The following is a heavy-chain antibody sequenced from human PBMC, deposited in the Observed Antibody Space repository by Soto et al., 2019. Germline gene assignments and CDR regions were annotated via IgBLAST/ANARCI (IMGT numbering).Heavy chain of an antibody. Sequence: GGSLRLSCAASGSTFSSYTMNWVRQAPGKGLEWISHITHSSSAIYYADSVRGRFTVSRDNAKNSLYLQLNSLRAEDTAVYYCAASILVSRQYFDLWGRGTLVTVSS. V-gene: IGHV3-48*01. D-gene: IGHD3-9*01. CDR2: ITHSSSAI. J-gene: IGHJ2*01. CDR3: AASILVSRQYFDL. CDR1: GSTFSSYT.